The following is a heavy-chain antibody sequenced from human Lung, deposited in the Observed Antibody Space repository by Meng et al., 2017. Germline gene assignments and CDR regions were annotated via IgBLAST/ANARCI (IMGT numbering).Heavy chain of an antibody. CDR1: GYNFPDYW. CDR2: IDPKSGDT. CDR3: ARDEDISAAGKLFVDY. Sequence: ASVKVSCKPSGYNFPDYWLHWVRRAPGQGLEWMGRIDPKSGDTHYAQRFQGRVTMTGDTSISTAYMELSGLRSDDTAMYYCARDEDISAAGKLFVDYWGQGTLVTVSS. J-gene: IGHJ4*02. V-gene: IGHV1-2*06. D-gene: IGHD6-13*01.